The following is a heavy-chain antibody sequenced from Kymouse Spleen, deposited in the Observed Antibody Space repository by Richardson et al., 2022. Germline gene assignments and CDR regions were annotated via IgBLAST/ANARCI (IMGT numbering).Heavy chain of an antibody. Sequence: QVQLVESGGGVVQPGRSLRLSCAASGFTFSSYGMHWVRQAPGKGLEWVAVIWYDGSNKYYADSVKGRFTISRDNSKNTLYLQMNSLRAEDTAVYYCARDNVDTAMVLYYYYGMDVWGQGTTVTVSS. CDR2: IWYDGSNK. D-gene: IGHD5-18,IGHD5-18*01. V-gene: IGHV3-33*01. CDR1: GFTFSSYG. J-gene: IGHJ6*02. CDR3: ARDNVDTAMVLYYYYGMDV.